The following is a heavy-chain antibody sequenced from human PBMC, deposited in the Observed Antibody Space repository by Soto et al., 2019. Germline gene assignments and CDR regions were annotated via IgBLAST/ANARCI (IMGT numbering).Heavy chain of an antibody. CDR1: GLSLSTYS. Sequence: DVQLVESGGGLVQRGGSLRLSCAASGLSLSTYSLNWVRQAPRKGLEWVSCISGSSDTIYSADSVKGRFTISRDNAKNSLYLQMNSLRDDDTAVYFCARGFDLQYGMDVWGQGTTVTVSS. V-gene: IGHV3-48*02. D-gene: IGHD3-10*01. CDR2: ISGSSDTI. CDR3: ARGFDLQYGMDV. J-gene: IGHJ6*02.